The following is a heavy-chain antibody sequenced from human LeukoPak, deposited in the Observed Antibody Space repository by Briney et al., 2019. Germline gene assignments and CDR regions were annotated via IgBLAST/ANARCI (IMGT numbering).Heavy chain of an antibody. CDR2: INPSGGST. Sequence: ASVKVSCKASGYTFTSYYMHWVRQAPGQGLEWMGIINPSGGSTSYAQKFQGRVTMTRDTSTSTVYMELSSLRSEDTAVYYCARDSSIAARPYGMDVWGKGTTVTVSS. D-gene: IGHD6-6*01. V-gene: IGHV1-46*01. J-gene: IGHJ6*04. CDR3: ARDSSIAARPYGMDV. CDR1: GYTFTSYY.